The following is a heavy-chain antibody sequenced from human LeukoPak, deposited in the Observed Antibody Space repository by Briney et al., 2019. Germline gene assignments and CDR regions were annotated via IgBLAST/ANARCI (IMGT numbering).Heavy chain of an antibody. CDR2: ISGSGGST. V-gene: IGHV3-23*01. Sequence: GGSLRLSFAASGFPFSSYAMSWVRPAPGKGLEWVSAISGSGGSTYYADSVKGRFTISRDNSKNTLYLQMNSLRAEDTAVYYCAKDTMIVVATMGDDWFDPWGQGTLVTVSS. CDR1: GFPFSSYA. D-gene: IGHD3-22*01. J-gene: IGHJ5*02. CDR3: AKDTMIVVATMGDDWFDP.